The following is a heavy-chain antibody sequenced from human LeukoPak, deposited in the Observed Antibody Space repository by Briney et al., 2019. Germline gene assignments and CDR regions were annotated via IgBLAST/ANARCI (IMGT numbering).Heavy chain of an antibody. CDR2: INAGNGNT. CDR1: GYTFTGYY. V-gene: IGHV1-3*01. J-gene: IGHJ1*01. D-gene: IGHD2-21*02. CDR3: ARDPRFVSVVTDPEYFQH. Sequence: GASVKVSCKASGYTFTGYYMHWVRQAPGQRLEWMGWINAGNGNTKYSQKFQGRVTITRDTSASTAYMELSSLRSEDTAVYYCARDPRFVSVVTDPEYFQHWGQGTLVTVSS.